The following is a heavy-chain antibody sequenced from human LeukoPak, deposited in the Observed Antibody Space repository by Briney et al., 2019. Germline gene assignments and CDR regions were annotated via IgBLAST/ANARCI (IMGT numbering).Heavy chain of an antibody. V-gene: IGHV1-8*01. CDR1: GYTFTSYD. J-gene: IGHJ4*02. D-gene: IGHD6-13*01. CDR3: ARAGLYSRTTDY. Sequence: ASVKVSCKASGYTFTSYDINWVRQATGQGLEWMGWMNPNSGNTGYAQKFQGRVTITRNTSISTAYMELSSLRSEDTAVYYCARAGLYSRTTDYWGQGTLVTVSA. CDR2: MNPNSGNT.